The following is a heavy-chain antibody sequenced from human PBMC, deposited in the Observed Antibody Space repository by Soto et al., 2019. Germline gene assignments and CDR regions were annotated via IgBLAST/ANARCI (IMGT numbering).Heavy chain of an antibody. CDR3: ARTSGYYFYDY. V-gene: IGHV1-3*01. J-gene: IGHJ4*02. D-gene: IGHD3-3*01. CDR2: INAGNGNT. Sequence: QVQLVQSGAEVKKPGASVKVSCKTSGYTFTSYAMHWVRQAPGQRLEWMGWINAGNGNTKYSQKFQGRVTITRDTSANTAYMELSSLRSEDTAVYYCARTSGYYFYDYWGQGTLVTVSS. CDR1: GYTFTSYA.